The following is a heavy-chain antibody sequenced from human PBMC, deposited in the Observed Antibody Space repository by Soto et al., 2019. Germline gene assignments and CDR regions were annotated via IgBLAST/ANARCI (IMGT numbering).Heavy chain of an antibody. J-gene: IGHJ4*02. CDR3: VKDARSRMIVVVVTE. CDR2: ISWNSARI. CDR1: GFTFDDYA. V-gene: IGHV3-9*01. D-gene: IGHD3-22*01. Sequence: VQLVESGGGLVQPDRSLRLSCAASGFTFDDYAMQWVRQVPGKGLEWVSGISWNSARIAYADSVKGRFTISRDNAKNSLYLQMNNLRAEDTAVYYYVKDARSRMIVVVVTEWGQGTLVTVSS.